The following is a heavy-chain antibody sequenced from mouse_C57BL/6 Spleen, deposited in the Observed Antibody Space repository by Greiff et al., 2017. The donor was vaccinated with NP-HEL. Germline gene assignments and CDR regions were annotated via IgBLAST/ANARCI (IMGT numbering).Heavy chain of an antibody. V-gene: IGHV1-81*01. J-gene: IGHJ1*03. D-gene: IGHD4-1*01. CDR1: GYTFTSYG. CDR3: ARGGLGEARWYFDV. Sequence: VQLQQSGAELARPGASVKLSCKASGYTFTSYGISWVKQRTGQGLEWIGEIYPRSGNTYYNEKFKGKATLTADKSSSTAYMELRSLTSEDSAVYFCARGGLGEARWYFDVWGTGTTVTVSS. CDR2: IYPRSGNT.